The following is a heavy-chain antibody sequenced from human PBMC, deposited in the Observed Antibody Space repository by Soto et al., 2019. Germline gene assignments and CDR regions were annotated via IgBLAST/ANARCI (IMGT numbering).Heavy chain of an antibody. Sequence: GGSLRLSCAASGFSFSSFAMSWVRQAPGKGPEWVSGISDSGGGTYDADSVKGRFTISRDNSKNTLSLQMNSLRAEDTAVYYCAKNSGSSWYKWFFDYWGQGALVTVSS. D-gene: IGHD6-13*01. CDR1: GFSFSSFA. CDR3: AKNSGSSWYKWFFDY. CDR2: ISDSGGGT. V-gene: IGHV3-23*01. J-gene: IGHJ4*02.